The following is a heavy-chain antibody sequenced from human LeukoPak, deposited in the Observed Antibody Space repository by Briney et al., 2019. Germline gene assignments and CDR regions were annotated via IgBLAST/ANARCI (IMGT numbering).Heavy chain of an antibody. V-gene: IGHV3-7*01. J-gene: IGHJ5*02. CDR1: GFTFSSYW. CDR2: IKQDGSEK. CDR3: ARDTAYQLPTRFDP. Sequence: PGGSLRLSCAASGFTFSSYWMSWVRQAPGKGLEWVANIKQDGSEKYYVDSVKGRFTTSRDNAKNSLYLQMNSLRAEDTAVYYCARDTAYQLPTRFDPWGQGTPVTVSS. D-gene: IGHD2-2*01.